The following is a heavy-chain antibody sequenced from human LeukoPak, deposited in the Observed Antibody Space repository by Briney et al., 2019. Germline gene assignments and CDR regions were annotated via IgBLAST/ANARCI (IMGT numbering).Heavy chain of an antibody. CDR3: ARDPYSTGIGLGDY. Sequence: SGTLSLTCAVSGGSISSSNWWSWVRQPPGKGLEWIGEIYHTGSPNYNPSLKSRVTISVDKSKNQFFLKLSSVTAADTAVYYCARDPYSTGIGLGDYWGQGTLVTVSS. J-gene: IGHJ4*02. V-gene: IGHV4-4*02. D-gene: IGHD2-8*02. CDR1: GGSISSSNW. CDR2: IYHTGSP.